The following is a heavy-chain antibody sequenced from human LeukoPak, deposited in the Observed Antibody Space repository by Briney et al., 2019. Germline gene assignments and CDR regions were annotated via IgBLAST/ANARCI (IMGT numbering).Heavy chain of an antibody. Sequence: PGGSLRLSCVACGFTFSTSGIHWLRQSPAKGLDGVAFIRNDGNKKNYAESVKGRFTISRDNAKNSLYLQMNSLRAEDTAVYYCAREPYYYGSGSFYVDAFDIWGQGTMVTVSS. J-gene: IGHJ3*02. D-gene: IGHD3-10*01. CDR3: AREPYYYGSGSFYVDAFDI. CDR2: IRNDGNKK. V-gene: IGHV3-30*02. CDR1: GFTFSTSG.